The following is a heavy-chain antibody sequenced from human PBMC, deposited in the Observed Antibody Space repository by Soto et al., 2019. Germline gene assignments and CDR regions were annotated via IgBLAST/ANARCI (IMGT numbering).Heavy chain of an antibody. CDR1: GFTFSSYG. D-gene: IGHD6-13*01. CDR2: IWYDGSNK. Sequence: GGSLRLSCAASGFTFSSYGMHWVRQAPGKGLEWVAVIWYDGSNKYYADSVKGRFTISRDNSKNTLYLQMNSLRAEDTAVYYSARKGYGSRWPNVYMDVWGKGPTVTVSS. J-gene: IGHJ6*03. V-gene: IGHV3-33*08. CDR3: ARKGYGSRWPNVYMDV.